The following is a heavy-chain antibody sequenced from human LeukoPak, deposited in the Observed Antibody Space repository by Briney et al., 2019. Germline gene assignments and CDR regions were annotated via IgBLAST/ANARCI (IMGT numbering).Heavy chain of an antibody. V-gene: IGHV1-46*01. D-gene: IGHD2-2*01. CDR1: GYTFTSYY. CDR2: VNPSGGST. CDR3: AMSSTLRIGYFDY. Sequence: ASVKVSCKASGYTFTSYYMHWVRQAPGQGLEWMGIVNPSGGSTSYAQKFQGRVTMTRDTSTSTVYMELSSLRSEDTAVYYCAMSSTLRIGYFDYWGQGTLVTVSS. J-gene: IGHJ4*02.